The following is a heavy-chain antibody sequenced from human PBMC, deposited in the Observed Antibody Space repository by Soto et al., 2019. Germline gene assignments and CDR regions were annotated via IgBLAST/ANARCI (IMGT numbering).Heavy chain of an antibody. J-gene: IGHJ4*02. CDR2: ISSSSSTI. Sequence: PGGSLRLSCAASGFTFSTYSMNWVRQAPGKGLEWVSYISSSSSTIFYTDSVKGRFTVSRDNAKNSLYLQMSSLRSEDTAVYYCARAVAVAADFDYWGQGTLVTVSS. CDR3: ARAVAVAADFDY. CDR1: GFTFSTYS. V-gene: IGHV3-48*01. D-gene: IGHD6-19*01.